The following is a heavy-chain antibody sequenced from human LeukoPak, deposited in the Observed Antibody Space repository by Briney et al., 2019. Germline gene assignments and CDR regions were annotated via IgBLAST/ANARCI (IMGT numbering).Heavy chain of an antibody. J-gene: IGHJ3*02. CDR2: IYYSGST. CDR1: GGSISSSSYT. CDR3: ARHADSSGYLDAFVS. Sequence: SETLSVTCTVSGGSISSSSYTWGCIRQPPGKGLEWIGSIYYSGSTNYNPSLESRVTISVDTSKNQFSLKLSSVTAADTAVYYCARHADSSGYLDAFVSWGQGTMVTVSS. V-gene: IGHV4-39*01. D-gene: IGHD3-22*01.